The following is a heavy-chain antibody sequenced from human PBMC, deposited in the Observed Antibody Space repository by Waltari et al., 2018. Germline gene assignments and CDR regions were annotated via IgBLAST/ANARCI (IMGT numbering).Heavy chain of an antibody. CDR1: GSTFRPYG. V-gene: IGHV3-30*02. Sequence: QVQLVESGGGVVQPGGSLSLSCAASGSTFRPYGLHWVRQAPGKGLEWVAFIRYDGSNKYYGDSVKGRFTISRDNSKNTLYLQMNSLRAEDTAVYYCAKALYSSGWYEGVDYWGQGTLVTVSS. CDR2: IRYDGSNK. D-gene: IGHD6-19*01. CDR3: AKALYSSGWYEGVDY. J-gene: IGHJ4*02.